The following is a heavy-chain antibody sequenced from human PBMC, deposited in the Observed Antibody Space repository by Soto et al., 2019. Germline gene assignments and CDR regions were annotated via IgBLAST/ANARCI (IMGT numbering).Heavy chain of an antibody. J-gene: IGHJ5*02. Sequence: GGSLRLSCAASGFTVSSNYMSWVRQAPGKGLEWVSVIYSGGSTYYADSVKGRFTISRDNSKNTLYLQMNSLRAEDTDGYYCARDKFSYGYGEFGPWGQGTLVTVSS. CDR3: ARDKFSYGYGEFGP. V-gene: IGHV3-53*01. D-gene: IGHD5-18*01. CDR2: IYSGGST. CDR1: GFTVSSNY.